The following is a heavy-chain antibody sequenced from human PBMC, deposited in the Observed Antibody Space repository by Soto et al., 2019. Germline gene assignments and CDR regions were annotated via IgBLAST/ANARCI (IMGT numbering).Heavy chain of an antibody. Sequence: QITLKESGPTLVKPTQTLTLTCTFSGFSLSTSGLGVGWIRQPPGKALEWLALIYCNDDKRYSASLKSRLTITKYTSKSQVVLTLNDIEAVETATYYCADSQELDTAMVPFYYYDYRMDVGVQGNTVTVSS. CDR3: ADSQELDTAMVPFYYYDYRMDV. V-gene: IGHV2-5*01. CDR1: GFSLSTSGLG. J-gene: IGHJ6*01. CDR2: IYCNDDK. D-gene: IGHD5-18*01.